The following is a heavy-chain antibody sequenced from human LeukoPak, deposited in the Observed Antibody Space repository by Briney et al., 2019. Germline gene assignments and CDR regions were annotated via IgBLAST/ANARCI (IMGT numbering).Heavy chain of an antibody. D-gene: IGHD1-26*01. CDR2: IYYSGST. CDR1: GGSISSYY. Sequence: SETLSLTRTVSGGSISSYYWSWIRQPPGKGLEWIGYIYYSGSTNYNPSLKSRVTISVDTSKNQFSLKLSSVTAADTAVYYCARLEWELAGYCYMDVWGKGTTVTVSS. CDR3: ARLEWELAGYCYMDV. V-gene: IGHV4-59*08. J-gene: IGHJ6*03.